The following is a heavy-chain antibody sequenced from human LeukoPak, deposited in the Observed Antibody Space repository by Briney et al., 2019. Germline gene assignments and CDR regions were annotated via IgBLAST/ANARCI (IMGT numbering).Heavy chain of an antibody. CDR3: ARASLKYYDFWSGHLDAFDL. J-gene: IGHJ3*01. D-gene: IGHD3-3*01. V-gene: IGHV4-61*02. CDR1: GGSISSGSYY. CDR2: IYTSGST. Sequence: SETLSLTCTDSGGSISSGSYYWSWIRQPAGKGLESIGRIYTSGSTNYNPSLKSRVTISVDTSKNQFSLKLSSVTAADTAVYYCARASLKYYDFWSGHLDAFDLWGQGTMVTVSS.